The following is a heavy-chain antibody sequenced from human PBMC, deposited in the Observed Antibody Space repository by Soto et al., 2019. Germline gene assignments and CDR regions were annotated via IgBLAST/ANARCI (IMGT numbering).Heavy chain of an antibody. V-gene: IGHV1-18*01. D-gene: IGHD5-12*01. Sequence: ASVKVSCKASGYTFTTYGINWVRQAPGQGLELMGWISAYNGNTNYAQKLQGRVTMTTNTSISTAYMELSSLRSDDTAVYYCASGATAHNWFDPWGQGTLVTVSS. CDR1: GYTFTTYG. CDR3: ASGATAHNWFDP. CDR2: ISAYNGNT. J-gene: IGHJ5*02.